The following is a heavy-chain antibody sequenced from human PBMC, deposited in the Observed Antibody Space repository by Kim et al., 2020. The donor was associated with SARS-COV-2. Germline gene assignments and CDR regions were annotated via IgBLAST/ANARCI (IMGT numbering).Heavy chain of an antibody. Sequence: GGSLRLSCAASGFTFSSYGMHWVRQAPGKGLEWVAVISYDGSNKYYADSVKGRFTISRDNSKNTLYLQMNSLRAEDTAVYYCAKEISSGWYQGTGYYYGMDAWGKGTTVTVSS. CDR1: GFTFSSYG. J-gene: IGHJ6*04. V-gene: IGHV3-30*18. CDR3: AKEISSGWYQGTGYYYGMDA. D-gene: IGHD6-19*01. CDR2: ISYDGSNK.